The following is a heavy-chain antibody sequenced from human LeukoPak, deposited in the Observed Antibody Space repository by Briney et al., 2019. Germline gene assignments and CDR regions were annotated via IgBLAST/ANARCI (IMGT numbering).Heavy chain of an antibody. Sequence: PGKSLTLSCVASGFTFNTYSMHGVRQAPGRGLEWVAATSYDGSNKYYTYSVKGRFTIFRDNSDKTLYLRMNSRRSEDTALYYCARGQFDSGGLDSWGQGTLVTVSS. CDR3: ARGQFDSGGLDS. CDR2: TSYDGSNK. D-gene: IGHD3-10*01. V-gene: IGHV3-30*04. J-gene: IGHJ4*02. CDR1: GFTFNTYS.